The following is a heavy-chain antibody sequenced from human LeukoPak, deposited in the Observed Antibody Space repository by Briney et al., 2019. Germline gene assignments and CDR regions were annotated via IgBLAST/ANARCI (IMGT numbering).Heavy chain of an antibody. CDR2: ISAHNGNT. V-gene: IGHV1-18*01. CDR1: GYTFTSYG. CDR3: ARAGTTLLLDY. Sequence: ASLKVSCKASGYTFTSYGISWVRQSPGQGLQWMGWISAHNGNTNYAQKLQGRVTMTTDTSTSTVYMEVRSLRSDDTAVYYCARAGTTLLLDYWGQGTLVTVSS. J-gene: IGHJ4*02. D-gene: IGHD4-11*01.